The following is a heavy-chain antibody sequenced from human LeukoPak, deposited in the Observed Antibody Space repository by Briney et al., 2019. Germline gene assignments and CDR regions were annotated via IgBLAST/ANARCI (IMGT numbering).Heavy chain of an antibody. V-gene: IGHV1-18*01. CDR3: ARGLLGYCSGGSCYSYYYGMDV. D-gene: IGHD2-15*01. CDR2: ISAYNGNT. CDR1: GYTFTSYG. Sequence: ASVKVSCKASGYTFTSYGISWVRQAPGQGLEWMGWISAYNGNTNYAQKLQGRVTMTTDTSTSTAYMELRSLRSDDTAVYYCARGLLGYCSGGSCYSYYYGMDVWGQGTTVTVSS. J-gene: IGHJ6*02.